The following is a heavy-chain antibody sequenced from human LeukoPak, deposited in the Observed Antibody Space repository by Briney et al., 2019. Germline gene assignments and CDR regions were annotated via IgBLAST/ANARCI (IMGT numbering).Heavy chain of an antibody. CDR3: ARGSGYRSGNWFDP. CDR2: IYTSGST. V-gene: IGHV4-4*07. CDR1: GGSISSYY. Sequence: PSETLSLTCTVSGGSISSYYWSWIRQPAGKGLEWIGRIYTSGSTNYNPSLKSRVTMTRDTSISTAYMELSRLRSDDTAVYYCARGSGYRSGNWFDPWGQGTLVTVSS. D-gene: IGHD5-18*01. J-gene: IGHJ5*02.